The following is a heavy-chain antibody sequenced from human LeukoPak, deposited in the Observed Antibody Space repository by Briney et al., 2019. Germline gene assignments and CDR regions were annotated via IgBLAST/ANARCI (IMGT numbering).Heavy chain of an antibody. CDR1: GYTFTSYA. CDR2: INAGNGNT. CDR3: ARDKYSGYAARGGFDY. Sequence: ASVKVSCKASGYTFTSYAMHWVRQAPGQRLGWMGWINAGNGNTKYSQKFQGRVTITRDTSASTAYMELSSLRSEDTAVYYCARDKYSGYAARGGFDYWGQGTLVTVSS. D-gene: IGHD5-12*01. V-gene: IGHV1-3*01. J-gene: IGHJ4*02.